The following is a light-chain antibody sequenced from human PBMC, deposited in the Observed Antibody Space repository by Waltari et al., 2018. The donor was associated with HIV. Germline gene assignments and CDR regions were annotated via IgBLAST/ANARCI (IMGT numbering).Light chain of an antibody. V-gene: IGKV3-11*01. CDR3: QQYNSSPLT. CDR2: DAS. J-gene: IGKJ4*01. Sequence: EIVLTQSPATLSLSPGEGATLSCRASQSVSSYLAWYQQKPGQTPRLLFYDASKRATGIPARFYGSGSGTDFTLTISSLEPEDFAVYYCQQYNSSPLTFGGGTKVEIK. CDR1: QSVSSY.